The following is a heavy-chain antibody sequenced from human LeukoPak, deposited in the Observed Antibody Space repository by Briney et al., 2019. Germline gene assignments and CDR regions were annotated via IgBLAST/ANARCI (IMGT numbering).Heavy chain of an antibody. J-gene: IGHJ4*02. CDR2: IRYDGSNK. D-gene: IGHD2-2*02. CDR1: GFTFSSYG. Sequence: GGSLRLSCAAPGFTFSSYGMHWVRQAPGKGLEWVAFIRYDGSNKYYADSVKGRFTISRDNSKNTLYLQMNSLRAEDTAVYYCAKDPLPAAIPTYFDYWGQGTLVTVSS. CDR3: AKDPLPAAIPTYFDY. V-gene: IGHV3-30*02.